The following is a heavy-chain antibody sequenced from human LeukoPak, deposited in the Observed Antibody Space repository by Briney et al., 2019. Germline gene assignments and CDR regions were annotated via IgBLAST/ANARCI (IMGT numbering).Heavy chain of an antibody. J-gene: IGHJ4*02. CDR3: ARDSSGPPY. CDR2: IYSGGGT. Sequence: GGSLRLSCAASGFTFSNAWMSWVRQAPGKGLEWVSVIYSGGGTYYADSVKGRFTISRDNSKNTLYLQMNSLRAEDTAVYYCARDSSGPPYWGQGTLVTVSS. CDR1: GFTFSNAW. V-gene: IGHV3-66*01. D-gene: IGHD3-22*01.